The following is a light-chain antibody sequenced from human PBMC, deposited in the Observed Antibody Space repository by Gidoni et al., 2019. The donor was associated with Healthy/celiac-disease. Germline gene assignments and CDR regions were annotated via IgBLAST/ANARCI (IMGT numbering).Light chain of an antibody. CDR3: QQSDSTPLT. J-gene: IGKJ4*01. CDR1: QDISSY. Sequence: DIQMTQSPSSLSASVGDRVTITCQASQDISSYLNWYQQKPGKAPKLLIYAASSLQRGVPSRFSGSGSGTDFTLTISSLQPEDIATYYCQQSDSTPLTFGEGTRVEIK. CDR2: AAS. V-gene: IGKV1-39*01.